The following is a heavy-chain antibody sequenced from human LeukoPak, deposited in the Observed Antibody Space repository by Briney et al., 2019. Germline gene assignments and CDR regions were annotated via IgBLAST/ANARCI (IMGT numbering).Heavy chain of an antibody. CDR2: ISYDGSNK. J-gene: IGHJ6*02. CDR3: ARVKLNYYDSSGYLYYYYYYSMDV. Sequence: GGSLRLSCAASGFTFSSYAMHWVRQAPGKGLEWVAVISYDGSNKYYADSVKGRFTISRDNSKNTLYLQMNSLRAEDTAVYYCARVKLNYYDSSGYLYYYYYYSMDVWGQGTTVTVSS. V-gene: IGHV3-30*14. D-gene: IGHD3-22*01. CDR1: GFTFSSYA.